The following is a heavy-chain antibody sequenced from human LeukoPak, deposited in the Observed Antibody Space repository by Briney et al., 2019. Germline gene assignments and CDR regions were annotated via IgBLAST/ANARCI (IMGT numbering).Heavy chain of an antibody. D-gene: IGHD3-10*01. CDR2: INHSGST. V-gene: IGHV4-34*01. CDR1: GGSFSGYY. Sequence: SETLSLTCAVYGGSFSGYYWGWIRQPPGKGLEWSGEINHSGSTNYNPPLKSRVTISVDTSKNQFSLKLSSVTAADTAVYYCARGRVTYYYGSGRLVNWCDPWGQGTLVTVSS. CDR3: ARGRVTYYYGSGRLVNWCDP. J-gene: IGHJ5*02.